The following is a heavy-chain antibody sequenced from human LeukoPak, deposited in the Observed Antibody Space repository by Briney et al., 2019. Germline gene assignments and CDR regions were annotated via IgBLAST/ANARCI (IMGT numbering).Heavy chain of an antibody. CDR2: TSYRSKWYN. D-gene: IGHD3-22*01. V-gene: IGHV6-1*01. J-gene: IGHJ4*02. Sequence: SQTLSLTCAIYGDSVSSNSAAWNWTRQSPSKALEWLERTSYRSKWYNDYAVSVKSRITINPDTSKNQFSLQLNSVTPEDTAVYYCARDYYDSSGYSHYDYWGQGTLVTVSS. CDR3: ARDYYDSSGYSHYDY. CDR1: GDSVSSNSAA.